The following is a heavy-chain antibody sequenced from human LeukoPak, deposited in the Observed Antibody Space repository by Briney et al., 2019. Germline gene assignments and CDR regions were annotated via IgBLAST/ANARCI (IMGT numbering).Heavy chain of an antibody. J-gene: IGHJ6*02. Sequence: ASVKVSCKASGGTFSSYAISWVRQAPGQGLEWMGGITPIFGTANYAQKFQGRVTITADESTSTAYMELSSLRSEDTAVYYCASDGQEGIQMDVWGQGTTVTVSS. CDR2: ITPIFGTA. V-gene: IGHV1-69*13. CDR1: GGTFSSYA. D-gene: IGHD6-13*01. CDR3: ASDGQEGIQMDV.